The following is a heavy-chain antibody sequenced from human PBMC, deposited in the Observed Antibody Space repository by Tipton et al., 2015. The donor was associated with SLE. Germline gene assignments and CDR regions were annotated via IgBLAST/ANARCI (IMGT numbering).Heavy chain of an antibody. Sequence: TLSLTCTVSGGSISSGDYYWSWIRQPPGKGLEWIGYIYYSGSTYYNPSLKSRVTISVDTSKNQFSLKLSSVTAAHTAVYYCVRDTPGYSGSYYGWFDPWGQGTLVTVSS. CDR3: VRDTPGYSGSYYGWFDP. CDR2: IYYSGST. J-gene: IGHJ5*02. V-gene: IGHV4-30-4*01. D-gene: IGHD1-26*01. CDR1: GGSISSGDYY.